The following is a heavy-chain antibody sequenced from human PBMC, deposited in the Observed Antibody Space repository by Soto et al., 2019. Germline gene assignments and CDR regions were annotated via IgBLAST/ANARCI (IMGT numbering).Heavy chain of an antibody. CDR2: INPNSGGT. CDR3: ARGAVLRYFDWLLPSYYYGMDV. V-gene: IGHV1-2*04. Sequence: ASVEDSRTSSGYRFTSEAIICVRQAPGQGLEWMRWINPNSGGTNYAQKFQGWVTMTRDTSISTAYMELSRLRSDDTAVYYCARGAVLRYFDWLLPSYYYGMDVWGQGTTVTGS. CDR1: GYRFTSEA. J-gene: IGHJ6*02. D-gene: IGHD3-9*01.